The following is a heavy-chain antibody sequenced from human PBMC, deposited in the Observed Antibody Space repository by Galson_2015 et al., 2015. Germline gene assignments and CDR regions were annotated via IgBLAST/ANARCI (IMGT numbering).Heavy chain of an antibody. CDR3: ARVGAYSSGWQDSFLGREYYYYGMDV. J-gene: IGHJ6*02. D-gene: IGHD6-19*01. V-gene: IGHV1-69*10. CDR1: GGTFSSYA. CDR2: IIPIFGIA. Sequence: SVKVSCKASGGTFSSYAISWVRQAPGQGLEWMGGIIPIFGIANYAQKFQGRVTITADKSTSTAYMELSSLRSEDTAVYYCARVGAYSSGWQDSFLGREYYYYGMDVWGQGTTVTVSS.